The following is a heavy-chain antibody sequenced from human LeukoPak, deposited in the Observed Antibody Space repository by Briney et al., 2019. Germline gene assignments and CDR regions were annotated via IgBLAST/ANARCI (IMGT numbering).Heavy chain of an antibody. Sequence: GGSLRLSCAASGSTSSSYWMSWVRRAPGKGLGWVANIKVDGSENYYVDSVTGRFTISRDNAKNSLYLQMNSLRAEDTTVYYCARNTYYYDSSGYWAYDYWGQGTLVTVSS. J-gene: IGHJ4*02. V-gene: IGHV3-7*01. D-gene: IGHD3-22*01. CDR3: ARNTYYYDSSGYWAYDY. CDR1: GSTSSSYW. CDR2: IKVDGSEN.